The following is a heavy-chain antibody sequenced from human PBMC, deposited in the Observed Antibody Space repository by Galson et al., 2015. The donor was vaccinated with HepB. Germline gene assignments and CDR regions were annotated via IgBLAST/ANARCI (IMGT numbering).Heavy chain of an antibody. CDR2: IWYDGSNK. D-gene: IGHD7-27*01. J-gene: IGHJ3*02. V-gene: IGHV3-33*01. CDR1: GFTFSSYG. CDR3: ASLSGDRMAFDI. Sequence: SLRLSCAASGFTFSSYGMHWVRQAPGKGLEWVAVIWYDGSNKYYADSVKGRFTISRDNSKNTLYLQMNSLRAEDTAVYYCASLSGDRMAFDIWGQGTMVTVSS.